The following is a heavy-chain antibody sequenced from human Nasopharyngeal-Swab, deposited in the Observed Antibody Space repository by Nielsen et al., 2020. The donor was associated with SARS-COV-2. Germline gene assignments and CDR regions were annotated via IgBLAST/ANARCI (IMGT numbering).Heavy chain of an antibody. J-gene: IGHJ4*02. CDR3: AREFYYRFDY. Sequence: VRQAPGKGLEWVSVMYHDGRTYYTDSVKGRFTISRDNSKNTVYLQKNSLRAEDTAVYYCAREFYYRFDYWGQGTLVTVPS. CDR2: MYHDGRT. V-gene: IGHV3-66*01. D-gene: IGHD3-10*01.